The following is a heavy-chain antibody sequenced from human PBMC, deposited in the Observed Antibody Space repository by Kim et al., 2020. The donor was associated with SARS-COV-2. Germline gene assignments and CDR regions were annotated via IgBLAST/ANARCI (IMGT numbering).Heavy chain of an antibody. V-gene: IGHV4-39*01. CDR3: ARHLRNWYFDL. J-gene: IGHJ2*01. Sequence: TSSTPSLKGGVTISVDTSKKQFSLRLSSVTAADAAVYYCARHLRNWYFDLWGRGTLVTVSS. CDR2: T.